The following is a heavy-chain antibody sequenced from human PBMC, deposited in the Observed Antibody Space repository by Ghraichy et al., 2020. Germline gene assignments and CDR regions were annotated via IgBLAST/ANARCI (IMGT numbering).Heavy chain of an antibody. CDR2: IADSDSRT. D-gene: IGHD6-13*01. J-gene: IGHJ4*02. CDR1: GFPFSNYA. CDR3: VASNLGSSWYLFEY. Sequence: GGSLRLSCAASGFPFSNYAMNWVRQAPGKGLEWVSGIADSDSRTNYADSVKGRFTISRDNSKNTLNVQMNSLRADDTAVYYCVASNLGSSWYLFEYWGQGTLVTVSS. V-gene: IGHV3-23*01.